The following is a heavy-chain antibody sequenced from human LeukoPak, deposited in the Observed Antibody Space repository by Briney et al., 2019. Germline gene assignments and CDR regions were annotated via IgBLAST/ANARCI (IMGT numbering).Heavy chain of an antibody. CDR2: IKQDGSEK. V-gene: IGHV3-7*03. CDR1: GFTFSNYW. J-gene: IGHJ5*02. D-gene: IGHD3-10*01. Sequence: PGGSLRLSCAASGFTFSNYWMSWVRQAPGKGLEWVANIKQDGSEKYYVGSVKGRFTISRDNAKNSLYLQMNSLRVEDTAVYYCARGCGSENYFFHNWFDPWGQGTLVSVSS. CDR3: ARGCGSENYFFHNWFDP.